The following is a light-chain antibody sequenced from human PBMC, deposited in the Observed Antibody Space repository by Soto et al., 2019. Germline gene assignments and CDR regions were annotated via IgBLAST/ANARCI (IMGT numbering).Light chain of an antibody. CDR3: QQSYSTPQYT. J-gene: IGKJ2*01. CDR1: QSISSY. CDR2: AAS. V-gene: IGKV1-39*01. Sequence: DIQMTQSPSSLSASVGDRVTITCRASQSISSYLNWYQQKPGKAPKLLIYAASSLQSGVPSRFSGSGSGTDFTLTISSLQPEEFATYYCQQSYSTPQYTFGQGTKLEIK.